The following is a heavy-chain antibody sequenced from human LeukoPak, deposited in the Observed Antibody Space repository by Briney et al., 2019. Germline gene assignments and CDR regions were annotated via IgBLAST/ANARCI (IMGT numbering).Heavy chain of an antibody. V-gene: IGHV3-48*03. CDR2: ISSSGSTI. CDR3: EREAEYRAGGAFDI. CDR1: GFTFSSYD. J-gene: IGHJ3*02. D-gene: IGHD6-6*01. Sequence: GGSLRLSCAASGFTFSSYDMNWVRQAPGKGLEWVSYISSSGSTIYYADSVKGRFTISRDNAKNSLYLQMNSLRAEDTAVYYCEREAEYRAGGAFDIWGQGTMVTVSS.